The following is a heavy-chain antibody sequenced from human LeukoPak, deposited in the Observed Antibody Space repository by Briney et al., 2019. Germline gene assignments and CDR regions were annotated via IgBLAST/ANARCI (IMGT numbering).Heavy chain of an antibody. D-gene: IGHD3-10*01. CDR3: ARAPRGGRANWFDP. J-gene: IGHJ5*02. CDR1: GYTFTSYA. V-gene: IGHV1-3*01. CDR2: INAGNGNT. Sequence: ASVKVSCKASGYTFTSYAMHWVRQAPGQRLEWMGWINAGNGNTKYSQKFQGRVTITRNTSISTAYMELSSLRSEDTAVYYCARAPRGGRANWFDPWGQGTLVTVSS.